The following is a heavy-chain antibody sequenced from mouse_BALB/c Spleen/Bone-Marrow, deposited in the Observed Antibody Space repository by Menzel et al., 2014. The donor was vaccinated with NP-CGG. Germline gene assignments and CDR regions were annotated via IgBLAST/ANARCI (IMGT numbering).Heavy chain of an antibody. CDR2: INPSSGYT. D-gene: IGHD2-1*01. V-gene: IGHV1-4*01. CDR1: GYTFTTYT. Sequence: QVQLKESGAELARPGASVKMSCRASGYTFTTYTMHWVKQRPGQGLEWIGYINPSSGYTYYNQKFKDKATSTADKSSSAAYLQLSSLTSEDSAVYYCARVYGNYDAMDYWGQGTSVTVSS. CDR3: ARVYGNYDAMDY. J-gene: IGHJ4*01.